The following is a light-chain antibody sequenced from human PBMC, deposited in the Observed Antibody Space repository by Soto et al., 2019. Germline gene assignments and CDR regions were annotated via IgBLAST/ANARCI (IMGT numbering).Light chain of an antibody. CDR1: QSVSSSY. J-gene: IGKJ1*01. CDR3: QQYGRSPLWT. V-gene: IGKV3-20*01. Sequence: EMVLTQSPGTLSLSPGERATLSCRASQSVSSSYLAWYQQKPGQAPRLLIYGASSRATGIPDRFSGSGSGTDFTLTISRLEPEDFAVYYCQQYGRSPLWTLG. CDR2: GAS.